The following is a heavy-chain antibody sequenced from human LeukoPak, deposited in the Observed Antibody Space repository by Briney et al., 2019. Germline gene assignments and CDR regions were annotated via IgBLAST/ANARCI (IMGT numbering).Heavy chain of an antibody. CDR2: SRNKANSYIT. J-gene: IGHJ4*02. Sequence: GGSLRLSCAASGLIFSDHYMDWVRQAPGKGLEWVGRSRNKANSYITEYAASVEGRFTISRDDSKNSLYLRMNSLKTEDTAVYYCANFFGNNFGYWGQGTLVTVSS. V-gene: IGHV3-72*01. CDR3: ANFFGNNFGY. D-gene: IGHD5-24*01. CDR1: GLIFSDHY.